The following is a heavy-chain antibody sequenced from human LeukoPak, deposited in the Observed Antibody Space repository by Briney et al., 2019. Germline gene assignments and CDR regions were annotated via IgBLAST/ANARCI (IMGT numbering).Heavy chain of an antibody. J-gene: IGHJ4*02. CDR3: ARDAKYYFGSRTYFFFEY. CDR1: GGSISSYY. D-gene: IGHD3-10*01. Sequence: SETLSLTCTVSGGSISSYYWSWIRQPAGKGLEWIGRIYTSGTTNYNPSLKSRVTMSIDTSKNQFSLKLSSVTAADTAIYYCARDAKYYFGSRTYFFFEYWGQGTLLTVSS. CDR2: IYTSGTT. V-gene: IGHV4-4*07.